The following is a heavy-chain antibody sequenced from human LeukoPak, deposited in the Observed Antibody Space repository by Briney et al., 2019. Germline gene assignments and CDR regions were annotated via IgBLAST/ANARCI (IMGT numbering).Heavy chain of an antibody. CDR2: LTGSGGNT. Sequence: GGSLRLSCAASGFAFSSYAMSWVRQAPGKGLEWVSGLTGSGGNTYYADSVKGRFTISRDNSKNTLSLQMNSLRAEDAAVYYCVKFRGIQHYNYHMNVWGKGTTVTVSS. CDR3: VKFRGIQHYNYHMNV. CDR1: GFAFSSYA. J-gene: IGHJ6*03. D-gene: IGHD3-10*01. V-gene: IGHV3-23*01.